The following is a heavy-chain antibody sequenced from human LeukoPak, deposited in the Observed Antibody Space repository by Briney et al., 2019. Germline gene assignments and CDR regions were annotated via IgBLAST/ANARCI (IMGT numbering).Heavy chain of an antibody. D-gene: IGHD3-22*01. CDR1: GYTFTGYY. Sequence: ASVKVSCKASGYTFTGYYMHWVRQAPGQGLEWMGWINPNSGGTNYAQKFQGRVTMTRDTSISTAYMELSRLRSDDTAVYYCAGYYYYDSTSPRSFDYWGQGTLVTVSS. V-gene: IGHV1-2*02. CDR3: AGYYYYDSTSPRSFDY. CDR2: INPNSGGT. J-gene: IGHJ4*02.